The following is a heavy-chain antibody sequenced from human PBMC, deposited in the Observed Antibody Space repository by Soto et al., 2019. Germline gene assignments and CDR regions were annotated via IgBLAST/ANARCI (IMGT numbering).Heavy chain of an antibody. J-gene: IGHJ4*02. CDR3: ARDGGGPFDD. Sequence: SETLSLTCTISGGSVSSYQWSWIRQPPGKGLEWIGLTSYSGNTVYNPSLKSRVAFSVDTSKNHFSLTLTSVTAADTAVYYCARDGGGPFDDRGQGTSVTVSS. V-gene: IGHV4-59*02. CDR1: GGSVSSYQ. D-gene: IGHD3-10*01. CDR2: TSYSGNT.